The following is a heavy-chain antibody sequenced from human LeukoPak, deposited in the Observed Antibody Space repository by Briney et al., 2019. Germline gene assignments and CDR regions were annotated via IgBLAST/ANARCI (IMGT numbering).Heavy chain of an antibody. D-gene: IGHD3-16*01. CDR1: GFTFSNYW. J-gene: IGHJ4*02. V-gene: IGHV3-74*01. Sequence: GGSLRLSCAASGFTFSNYWMHWVRQAPGKGLVWVSRINADGTNTHYADSVKGRFTISRDNAKNTVYLQMNSLRAEDTAVYYFIRLSGGDWGQGPLVTVSS. CDR3: IRLSGGD. CDR2: INADGTNT.